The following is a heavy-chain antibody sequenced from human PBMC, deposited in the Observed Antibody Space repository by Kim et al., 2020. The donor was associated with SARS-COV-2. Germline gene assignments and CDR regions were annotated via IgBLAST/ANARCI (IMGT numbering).Heavy chain of an antibody. CDR1: GESFSNYY. CDR3: ARGRVGIVPSPILGLGPFWKHYYMDV. CDR2: INHSGTT. Sequence: SETLSLTCAVFGESFSNYYWTWVRRPPGKGLEWIGEINHSGTTNYNPSLKSRVTISSDPSKNQFSLKVTSLTAADTAVYYCARGRVGIVPSPILGLGPFWKHYYMDVWDRGATVTASS. V-gene: IGHV4-34*01. J-gene: IGHJ6*03. D-gene: IGHD3-3*01.